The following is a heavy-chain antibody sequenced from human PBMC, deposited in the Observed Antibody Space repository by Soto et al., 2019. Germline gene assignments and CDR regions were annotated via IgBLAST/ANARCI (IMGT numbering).Heavy chain of an antibody. Sequence: ASVKVSCKASGYTFTSYYMHWVRQAPGQGLEWMGIINPSGGSTSYAQKFQGRVTMTRGTSTSTVYMELSSLRAEDAAVYYCTKGCLANNCDIRRWFDPWGQGTLVTVSS. CDR3: TKGCLANNCDIRRWFDP. J-gene: IGHJ5*02. CDR2: INPSGGST. V-gene: IGHV1-46*01. CDR1: GYTFTSYY. D-gene: IGHD2-21*01.